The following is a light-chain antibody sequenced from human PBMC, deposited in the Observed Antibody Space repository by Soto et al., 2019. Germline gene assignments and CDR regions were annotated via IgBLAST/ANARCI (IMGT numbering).Light chain of an antibody. V-gene: IGKV3-20*01. CDR2: GAS. J-gene: IGKJ2*01. Sequence: EIVMTQSPATLSVSPGERATLSCRASQSVSSNLAWYQQKPGQAPRLIIYGASDRATGIPDRFSGSGSGTDFTLTISRLEPEDFAVYYCQQYGSSPYTFGQGTKLEIK. CDR1: QSVSSN. CDR3: QQYGSSPYT.